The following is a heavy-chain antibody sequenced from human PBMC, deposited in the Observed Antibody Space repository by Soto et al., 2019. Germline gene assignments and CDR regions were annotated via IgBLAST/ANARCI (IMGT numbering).Heavy chain of an antibody. J-gene: IGHJ4*02. Sequence: AGGSLRLSCAASGFTFTRYSTDWVRQAPGKGLEWVSSISSTTNYIYYADSMKGRFTVSRDNAKNSVYLEMNSLSAEDTAVYYCARESEDLTSNFDYWGQGTLVTVSS. CDR1: GFTFTRYS. CDR2: ISSTTNYI. CDR3: ARESEDLTSNFDY. V-gene: IGHV3-21*01.